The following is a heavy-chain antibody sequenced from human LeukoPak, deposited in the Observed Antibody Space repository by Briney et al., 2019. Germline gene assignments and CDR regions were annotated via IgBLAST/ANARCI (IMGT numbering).Heavy chain of an antibody. J-gene: IGHJ4*02. D-gene: IGHD3-10*01. Sequence: SETLSLTCTVSGGSISSSSYYWGWIRQPPGKGLERIGRIYYSASTYYNPSLKSRVTISVATSKNPFSLKLSSVTAADTAVYYCARRSSGSYFYWGQGTLVTVSS. CDR2: IYYSAST. V-gene: IGHV4-39*01. CDR3: ARRSSGSYFY. CDR1: GGSISSSSYY.